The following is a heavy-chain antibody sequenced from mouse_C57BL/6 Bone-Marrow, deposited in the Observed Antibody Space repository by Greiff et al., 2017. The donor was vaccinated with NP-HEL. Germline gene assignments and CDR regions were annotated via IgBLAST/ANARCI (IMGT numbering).Heavy chain of an antibody. CDR2: INPYNGGT. V-gene: IGHV1-19*01. CDR1: GYTFTDYY. CDR3: ARDGADY. J-gene: IGHJ2*01. Sequence: VQLQQSGPVLVKPGASVKMSCKASGYTFTDYYMNWVKQSHGKSLEWIGVINPYNGGTSYNQKFKGKATLTVDKSSSTSYMELNSLTSEDSAAYYCARDGADYWGQGTTLTVSS. D-gene: IGHD1-1*02.